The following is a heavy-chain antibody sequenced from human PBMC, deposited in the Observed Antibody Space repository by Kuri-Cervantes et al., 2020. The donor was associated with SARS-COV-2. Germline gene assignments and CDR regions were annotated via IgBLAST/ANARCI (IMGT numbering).Heavy chain of an antibody. J-gene: IGHJ3*02. V-gene: IGHV3-48*04. D-gene: IGHD5-18*01. CDR2: IGLSGTTK. CDR3: ARDWGWIQLWPTDAFDI. CDR1: GFTFSSYA. Sequence: GGSLRLSCAASGFTFSSYAMTWIRQAPGKGLEWVSNIGLSGTTKHYADSVKGRFTISRDNAKNSLYLQMNSLRAEDTAVYYCARDWGWIQLWPTDAFDIWGQGTMVTVSS.